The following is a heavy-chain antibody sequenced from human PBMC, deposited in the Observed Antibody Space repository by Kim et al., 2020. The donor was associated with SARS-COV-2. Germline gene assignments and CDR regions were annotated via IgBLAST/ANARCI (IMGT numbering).Heavy chain of an antibody. D-gene: IGHD3-10*02. CDR3: VRQTGVLGSGTYEGHDY. J-gene: IGHJ4*02. CDR2: IDPADFQT. CDR1: GYRFTSYW. Sequence: GESLKISCKGSGYRFTSYWITWVRQMPGKGLEWMGRIDPADFQTNYSPSFQGHVTISADRSISTAYLQWSSLEASDTAMYYCVRQTGVLGSGTYEGHDYWGQGTLVTVSS. V-gene: IGHV5-10-1*01.